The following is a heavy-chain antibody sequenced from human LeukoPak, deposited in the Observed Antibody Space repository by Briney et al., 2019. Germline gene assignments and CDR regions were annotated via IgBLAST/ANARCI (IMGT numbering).Heavy chain of an antibody. CDR1: GYTFTSYD. J-gene: IGHJ3*02. CDR3: ASGEYSSSWYRWDAFDI. D-gene: IGHD6-13*01. V-gene: IGHV1-8*01. CDR2: TNPNSGNT. Sequence: ASVKVSCKASGYTFTSYDINWVRQATGQGLEWMGWTNPNSGNTGYAQKFQGRVTMTRNTSISTAYMELSSLRSEDTAVYYCASGEYSSSWYRWDAFDIWGQGTMVTVSS.